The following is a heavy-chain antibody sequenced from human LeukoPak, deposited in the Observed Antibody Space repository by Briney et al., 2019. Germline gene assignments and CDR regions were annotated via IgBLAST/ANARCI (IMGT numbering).Heavy chain of an antibody. D-gene: IGHD2-21*01. V-gene: IGHV3-7*01. J-gene: IGHJ5*02. Sequence: GGSLRLSCAASGFTFSSHWMSWVRQAPGKGLEWVANIKQDGSDEYYVDSVKGRFTISRDNAKNSLYLQMNSLRADDTAVYYCARDGRTYCFDPWGQGTLVTVSS. CDR1: GFTFSSHW. CDR3: ARDGRTYCFDP. CDR2: IKQDGSDE.